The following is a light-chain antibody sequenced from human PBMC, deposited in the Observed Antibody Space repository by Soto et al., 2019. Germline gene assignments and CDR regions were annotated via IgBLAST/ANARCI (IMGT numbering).Light chain of an antibody. Sequence: EIVLTQSPVTLSLSPGERATLSCRASRSFASSYLGWYQQKPGQAPRLLIYAASTRATGIPDRFSGSGSATDFTLTINRLEPEDSAVYYCQHYDSSPPYTFGQGTKVDIK. CDR3: QHYDSSPPYT. V-gene: IGKV3-20*01. CDR1: RSFASSY. CDR2: AAS. J-gene: IGKJ2*01.